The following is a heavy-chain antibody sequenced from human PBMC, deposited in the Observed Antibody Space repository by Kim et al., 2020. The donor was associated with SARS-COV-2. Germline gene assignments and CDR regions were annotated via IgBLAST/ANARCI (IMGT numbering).Heavy chain of an antibody. D-gene: IGHD1-1*01. Sequence: GGSLRLSCAASGFTFSSYTMSWVRQTPGQGLEWVSAISGSGGSIYYADFVKGRFAISRDNSKNTVFLQMNSLRADDTALYYCAREQLVEVGYCYYSIDV. CDR3: AREQLVEVGYCYYSIDV. J-gene: IGHJ6*03. CDR1: GFTFSSYT. CDR2: ISGSGGSI. V-gene: IGHV3-23*01.